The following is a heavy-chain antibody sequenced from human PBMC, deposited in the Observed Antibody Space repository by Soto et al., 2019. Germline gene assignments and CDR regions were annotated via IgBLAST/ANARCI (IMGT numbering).Heavy chain of an antibody. CDR3: ARDRAILGARGYFDY. CDR2: ISYDGSNK. V-gene: IGHV3-30-3*01. J-gene: IGHJ4*02. CDR1: GFTFSSYA. Sequence: PGGSLRLSCAASGFTFSSYAMHWVRQAPGKGLEWVAVISYDGSNKYYADSVKGRFTISRDNSKNTLYLQMNSLRAEDTAVYYCARDRAILGARGYFDYWGQGTLVTVS. D-gene: IGHD1-26*01.